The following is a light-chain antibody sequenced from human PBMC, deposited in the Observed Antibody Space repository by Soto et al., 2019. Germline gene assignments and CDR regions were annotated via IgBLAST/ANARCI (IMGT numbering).Light chain of an antibody. CDR2: EVS. J-gene: IGLJ1*01. CDR1: SSDVGGYNY. CDR3: SSYTSSSTYV. Sequence: QSALTQPASVSGSPGQSITISCTGTSSDVGGYNYVSWYQQHPGKAPKLMIYEVSNRPSGVSNRFSGSKSGNTASLTISGLQAEDEAEYYCSSYTSSSTYVFGKGTKVIVL. V-gene: IGLV2-14*01.